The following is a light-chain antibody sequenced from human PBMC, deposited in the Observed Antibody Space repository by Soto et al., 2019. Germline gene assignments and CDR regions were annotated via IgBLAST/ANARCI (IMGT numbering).Light chain of an antibody. Sequence: QSALTQPASVSGSPGQSITISCTGTSSDVGGHNSVSWYQQHPGKAPKFMIYDVNNRPSGVSYRFSGSKSGNTASLTISGLQAEDEADCYCSSYTDSSTVVFGGGTKLTVL. CDR1: SSDVGGHNS. CDR2: DVN. CDR3: SSYTDSSTVV. V-gene: IGLV2-14*01. J-gene: IGLJ2*01.